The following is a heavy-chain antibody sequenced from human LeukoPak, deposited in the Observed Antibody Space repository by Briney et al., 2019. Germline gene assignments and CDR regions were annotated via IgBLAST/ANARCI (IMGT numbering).Heavy chain of an antibody. D-gene: IGHD2-15*01. V-gene: IGHV3-23*01. CDR2: ISDPYSGSQT. CDR3: TTRLQHHFDH. Sequence: GGSLRLSCAASGFTFSSYTMNWVRQALGQGLEWVSTISDPYSGSQTHYADSVKGRFTISRDDSQNTVCLQMDSLRAEDTAVYYCTTRLQHHFDHWGQGTQVTVSS. J-gene: IGHJ4*02. CDR1: GFTFSSYT.